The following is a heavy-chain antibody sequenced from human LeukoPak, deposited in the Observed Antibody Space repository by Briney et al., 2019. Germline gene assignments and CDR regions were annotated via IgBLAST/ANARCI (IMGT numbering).Heavy chain of an antibody. CDR2: IYTSGST. D-gene: IGHD5-12*01. Sequence: SETLSLTCTVSGGSISSYYWSWIRQPAGKGLEWIGRIYTSGSTNYNPSLKSRVTMSVDTSKNQFSLKLSSVTAADTAVYYCARVHGYSGYDPGYYYYYMDVWGKGTKVTVSS. CDR1: GGSISSYY. J-gene: IGHJ6*03. CDR3: ARVHGYSGYDPGYYYYYMDV. V-gene: IGHV4-4*07.